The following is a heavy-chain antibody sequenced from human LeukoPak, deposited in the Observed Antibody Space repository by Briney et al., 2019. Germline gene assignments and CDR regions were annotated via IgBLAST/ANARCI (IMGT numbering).Heavy chain of an antibody. Sequence: PGGSLRLSCAGSGFTLSSYAMSWVRLAPGKGLEWVSSISSSSSYIYYADSVNGRFTISRDNAKNSLYLQMNSLRAEDTAVYYCAREGTYFDISNWGQGTLVTVSS. V-gene: IGHV3-21*01. CDR1: GFTLSSYA. CDR2: ISSSSSYI. D-gene: IGHD3-9*01. CDR3: AREGTYFDISN. J-gene: IGHJ4*02.